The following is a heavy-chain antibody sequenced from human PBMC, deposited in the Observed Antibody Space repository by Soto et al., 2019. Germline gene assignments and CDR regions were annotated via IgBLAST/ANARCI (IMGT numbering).Heavy chain of an antibody. D-gene: IGHD3-10*01. Sequence: TLSLTCTVSGGSISSSGYYWGWIRQPPGKGLEWIGNIYYSGSTNYNPSLKSRVTISVDTSKNQFSLKVSSVTAADTAVYYCARRSYYGSGSIFDYSGQGTRVTVSS. V-gene: IGHV4-39*01. CDR1: GGSISSSGYY. J-gene: IGHJ4*02. CDR3: ARRSYYGSGSIFDY. CDR2: IYYSGST.